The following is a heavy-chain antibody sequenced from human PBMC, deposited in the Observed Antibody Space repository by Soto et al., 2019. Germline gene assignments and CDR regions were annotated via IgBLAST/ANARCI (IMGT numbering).Heavy chain of an antibody. CDR2: IFHDGTA. V-gene: IGHV4-4*01. D-gene: IGHD3-10*01. CDR3: ARLVYDTRLNYMYFDF. J-gene: IGHJ4*02. Sequence: RTLTCAVSGVSISSGNWWTWVRQSPQRGLEYIGEIFHDGTANYYPSFERRVAISVDTSKNQFSLKLTSVTAADTAIYFWARLVYDTRLNYMYFDFWGQGTLVTVSS. CDR1: GVSISSGNW.